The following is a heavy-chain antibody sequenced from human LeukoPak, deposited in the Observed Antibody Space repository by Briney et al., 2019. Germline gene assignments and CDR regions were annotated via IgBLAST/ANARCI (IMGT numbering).Heavy chain of an antibody. D-gene: IGHD3-10*01. CDR2: ISYDGSDK. Sequence: PGRSLRLSCAASGFTFSDYGMHWVRQAPGKGLEWVALISYDGSDKYYADSVKGRFTISRDTSKNTLHLQMDSLRVEDTAMYYCARYYGSGSLDCWGQGTLVTVSS. J-gene: IGHJ4*02. CDR3: ARYYGSGSLDC. CDR1: GFTFSDYG. V-gene: IGHV3-30*03.